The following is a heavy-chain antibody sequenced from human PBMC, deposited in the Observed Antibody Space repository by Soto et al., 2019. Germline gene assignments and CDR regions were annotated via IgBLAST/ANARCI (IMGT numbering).Heavy chain of an antibody. CDR1: GFTFNNFW. CDR3: VRDIR. CDR2: INSDGTTT. J-gene: IGHJ4*02. V-gene: IGHV3-74*01. Sequence: GGSLRLSCAASGFTFNNFWMYWVRQTPEKGLVWVSGINSDGTTTIYADSVKGRFTIPRDNAKNTLYLQMNSPTVEDTAIYYCVRDIRWGQGTLVTVSS.